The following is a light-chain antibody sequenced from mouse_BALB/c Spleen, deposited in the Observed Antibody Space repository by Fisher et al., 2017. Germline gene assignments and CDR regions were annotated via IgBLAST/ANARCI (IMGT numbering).Light chain of an antibody. CDR1: SSVSY. V-gene: IGKV4-59*01. CDR3: QQGSSIPRIT. CDR2: DTS. J-gene: IGKJ4*01. Sequence: LTQSPAIMSASPGEKVTMTCSASSSVSYMHWYQQKSGTSPKRWIYDTSKLASGVPARFSGSGSGTSYSLTISRMEAEDAATYYCQQGSSIPRITFGSGTKLEIK.